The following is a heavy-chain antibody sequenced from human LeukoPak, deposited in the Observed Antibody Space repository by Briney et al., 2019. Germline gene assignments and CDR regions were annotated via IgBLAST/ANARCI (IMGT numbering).Heavy chain of an antibody. J-gene: IGHJ4*02. Sequence: SETLSLTCAVSGYSNSSGYYWGWIRQPPGKGLEWIGSIYHSGSTYSNPSLKSRVTISVDTSKNQFSLKLSSVTAADTAVYYCARQGGIAAAGSIDYWGQGTLVTVSS. CDR3: ARQGGIAAAGSIDY. CDR2: IYHSGST. D-gene: IGHD6-13*01. CDR1: GYSNSSGYY. V-gene: IGHV4-38-2*01.